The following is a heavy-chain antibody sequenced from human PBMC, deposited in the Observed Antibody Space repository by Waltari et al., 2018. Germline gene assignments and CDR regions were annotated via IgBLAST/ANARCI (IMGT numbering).Heavy chain of an antibody. J-gene: IGHJ3*01. CDR1: GFTFSDYG. Sequence: QVHLVESGGGVVQPGGSLRLSCAASGFTFSDYGMHWVHHAPGKGLGWVAFIRYDASDIYYRDAVKGRFTISRDNSKNTLFLQMSSLRPEDTAVYYCAKVGVGLTTWYPFDVWGQGTMVTVSS. CDR3: AKVGVGLTTWYPFDV. CDR2: IRYDASDI. V-gene: IGHV3-30*02. D-gene: IGHD1-1*01.